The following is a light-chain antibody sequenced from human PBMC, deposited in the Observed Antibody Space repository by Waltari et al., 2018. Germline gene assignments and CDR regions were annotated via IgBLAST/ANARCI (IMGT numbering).Light chain of an antibody. J-gene: IGLJ2*01. CDR1: SSDIGAYES. V-gene: IGLV2-14*01. CDR3: SSFAASTTGI. CDR2: DVT. Sequence: SALTQPDSVSGSPGQSITISCSGISSDIGAYESVSWYQQNPGKAPKLIIYDVTSRPSGVSNRFSGSKSGSSASLTISGLQPEDEADYYCSSFAASTTGIFGGGTRLTVL.